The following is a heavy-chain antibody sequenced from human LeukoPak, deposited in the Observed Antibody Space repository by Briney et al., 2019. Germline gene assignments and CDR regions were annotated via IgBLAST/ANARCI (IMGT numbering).Heavy chain of an antibody. CDR2: LYYSGST. V-gene: IGHV4-39*07. CDR1: GDSISSSSYY. D-gene: IGHD3-10*01. Sequence: SETLSLTCTVSGDSISSSSYYWGWIRQPPGKGLEWLGSLYYSGSTYYNPSLKSRVTISVDTSKNQFSLKLSSVTAADTAVCYCARYVGWFGGVTKGIDYWGQGTLVTVSS. J-gene: IGHJ4*02. CDR3: ARYVGWFGGVTKGIDY.